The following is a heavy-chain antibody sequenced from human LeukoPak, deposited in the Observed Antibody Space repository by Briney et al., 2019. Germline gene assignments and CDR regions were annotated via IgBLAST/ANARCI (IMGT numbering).Heavy chain of an antibody. J-gene: IGHJ6*03. D-gene: IGHD3-3*01. V-gene: IGHV1-46*01. CDR1: GYTFTSYY. CDR2: INPSGGST. Sequence: GASVKVSCKASGYTFTSYYMHWVRQAPGQGLEWMEIINPSGGSTSYAQKFQGRVTMTRDMSTSTVYMELSSLRSEDAAVYNCARDGIRAGYDFWSGYYYYYMDVWGKGTTVTVSS. CDR3: ARDGIRAGYDFWSGYYYYYMDV.